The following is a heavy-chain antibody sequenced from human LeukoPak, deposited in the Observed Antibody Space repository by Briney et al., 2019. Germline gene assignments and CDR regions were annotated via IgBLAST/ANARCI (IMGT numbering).Heavy chain of an antibody. Sequence: SETLSLTCTVSGGSISSYYWSWIRQPPGKGLEWIGYIYYSGSTNYNPSLKSRVTISVDTSKNQFSLKLSSVTAADTAVYYCARDGYGSGTSHEYYYNYYIDVWGKGTTVTVSS. CDR2: IYYSGST. CDR3: ARDGYGSGTSHEYYYNYYIDV. CDR1: GGSISSYY. J-gene: IGHJ6*03. D-gene: IGHD3-10*01. V-gene: IGHV4-59*01.